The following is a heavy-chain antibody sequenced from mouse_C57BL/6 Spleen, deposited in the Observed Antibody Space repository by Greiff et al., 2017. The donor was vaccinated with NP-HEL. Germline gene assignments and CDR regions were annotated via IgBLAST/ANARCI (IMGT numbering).Heavy chain of an antibody. J-gene: IGHJ4*01. CDR1: GYTFTNYW. CDR2: IYPGGGYT. D-gene: IGHD1-1*01. CDR3: ARGDYGSSWAMDY. Sequence: VQLQQSGAELVRPGTSVKMSCKASGYTFTNYWIGWAKQRPGHGLEWIGDIYPGGGYTNYNEKFKGKATLTAEKSSSTAYMQFSSLTSEDSAIYYCARGDYGSSWAMDYWGQGTSVTVSS. V-gene: IGHV1-63*01.